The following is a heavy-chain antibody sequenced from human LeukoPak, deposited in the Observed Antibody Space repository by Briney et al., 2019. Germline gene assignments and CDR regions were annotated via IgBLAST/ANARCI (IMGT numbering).Heavy chain of an antibody. CDR2: IDWDDDK. Sequence: ESGPALVKPTQTLTPTCTFSGFSLSSSGMRVSWIRQPPGKALEWLARIDWDDDKFYSTSLKTRLTISKDTSKNQVVLTMTNMDTVDTATYYCARMGQQLAFDYWGQGTLVTVSS. V-gene: IGHV2-70*04. D-gene: IGHD6-13*01. CDR3: ARMGQQLAFDY. CDR1: GFSLSSSGMR. J-gene: IGHJ4*02.